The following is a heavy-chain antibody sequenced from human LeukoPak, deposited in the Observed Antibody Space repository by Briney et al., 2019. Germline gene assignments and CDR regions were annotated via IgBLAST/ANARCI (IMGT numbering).Heavy chain of an antibody. V-gene: IGHV3-30*02. J-gene: IGHJ4*02. CDR2: IRHDGSYQ. CDR1: GFSFSSYG. D-gene: IGHD3-22*01. CDR3: AKNRDSSDYPRDFDF. Sequence: GGSLRPSCAAFGFSFSSYGMHWVRQTPGKGLEWVAFIRHDGSYQQYADSVKGRFTVSRDNSKDMVYLQMNSLRTEDTAVYYCAKNRDSSDYPRDFDFWGQGTLVTVSS.